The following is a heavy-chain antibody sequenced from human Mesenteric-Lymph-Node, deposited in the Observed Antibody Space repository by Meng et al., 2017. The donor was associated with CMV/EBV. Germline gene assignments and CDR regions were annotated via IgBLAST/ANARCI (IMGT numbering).Heavy chain of an antibody. V-gene: IGHV3-15*01. CDR2: IKSKTDGGTT. D-gene: IGHD5-12*01. J-gene: IGHJ4*02. Sequence: SGFTSSNAWMSWVRQAPGKGLEWVGRIKSKTDGGTTDYAAPVKGRFTISRDDSKNTLYLQMNSLKTEDTAVYYCTTVRGYSGYDLDYWGQGTLVTVSS. CDR1: GFTSSNAW. CDR3: TTVRGYSGYDLDY.